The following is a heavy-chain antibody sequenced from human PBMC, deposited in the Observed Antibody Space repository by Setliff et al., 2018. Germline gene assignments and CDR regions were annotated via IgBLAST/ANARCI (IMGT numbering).Heavy chain of an antibody. CDR1: GGGGSFSAYY. Sequence: SETLSLTCGVSGGGGSFSAYYWSWIRLPPGKGLEWIGEISPGGSTIYNPSLRSRVTMSVDTAKNRFSLNLTSVTAADTAVYYCAKGGGRYHSDSWGQGILVTVSS. CDR3: AKGGGRYHSDS. D-gene: IGHD1-1*01. CDR2: ISPGGST. J-gene: IGHJ4*02. V-gene: IGHV4-34*01.